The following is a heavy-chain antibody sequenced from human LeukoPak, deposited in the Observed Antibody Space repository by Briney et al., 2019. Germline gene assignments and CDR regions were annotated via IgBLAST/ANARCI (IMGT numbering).Heavy chain of an antibody. CDR3: AGGDIVAYYFDY. CDR1: GGTFSSYA. D-gene: IGHD5-12*01. J-gene: IGHJ4*02. Sequence: ASVKVSCKASGGTFSSYAISWVRQAPGQGLEWMGGIIPIFGTANYAQKFQGRVTITADKSTSTAYMELSSLRSEDTAAYYCAGGDIVAYYFDYWGQGTLVTVSS. V-gene: IGHV1-69*06. CDR2: IIPIFGTA.